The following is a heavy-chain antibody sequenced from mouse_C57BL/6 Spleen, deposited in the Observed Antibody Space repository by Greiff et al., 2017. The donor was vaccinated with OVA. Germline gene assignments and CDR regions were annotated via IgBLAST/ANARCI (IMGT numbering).Heavy chain of an antibody. D-gene: IGHD1-1*02. V-gene: IGHV3-6*01. Sequence: EVQVVESGPGLVKPSQSLSLTCSVTGYSITSGYYWNWIRQFPGNKLEWMGYISYDGSNNYNPSLKNRISITRDTSKNQFFLKLNSVTTEDTATYYCARVGFPYYFDYWGQGTTRTVSS. CDR2: ISYDGSN. CDR1: GYSITSGYY. J-gene: IGHJ2*01. CDR3: ARVGFPYYFDY.